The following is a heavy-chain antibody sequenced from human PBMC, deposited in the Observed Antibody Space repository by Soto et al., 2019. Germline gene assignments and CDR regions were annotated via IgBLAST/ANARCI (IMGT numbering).Heavy chain of an antibody. CDR2: IRVSGGTS. Sequence: EVQLLESGGGLVQPGGSLRLSGAASVFTFSSYAMSWVRQAPGKGLEWVAAIRVSGGTSYYADSVKGRFTISRDNSKNTLYLKMNSLRAEDTAVYFCAKDPYRGSYQYNFHFWGPGTLFTVSS. J-gene: IGHJ4*02. V-gene: IGHV3-23*01. D-gene: IGHD1-26*01. CDR3: AKDPYRGSYQYNFHF. CDR1: VFTFSSYA.